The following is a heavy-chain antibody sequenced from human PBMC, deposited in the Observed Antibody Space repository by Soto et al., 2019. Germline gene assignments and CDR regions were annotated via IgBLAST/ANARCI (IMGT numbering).Heavy chain of an antibody. J-gene: IGHJ4*02. CDR1: GFTFDDYA. CDR2: ISWNSGSI. Sequence: EVQLVESGGGLVQPGRSLRLSCAASGFTFDDYAMHWVRQAPGKGLEWVSGISWNSGSIGYADSVKGRFTISRDNAKSSLYLQMNSLRAEDTALYYCAKDVGSTVTTSPHDWGQGTLVTVSS. CDR3: AKDVGSTVTTSPHD. V-gene: IGHV3-9*01. D-gene: IGHD4-17*01.